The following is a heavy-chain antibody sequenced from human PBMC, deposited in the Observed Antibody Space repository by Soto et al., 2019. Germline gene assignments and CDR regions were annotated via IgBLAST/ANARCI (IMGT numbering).Heavy chain of an antibody. D-gene: IGHD3-10*01. CDR1: GGTFNTYA. CDR3: AREVQVHTPAFVY. J-gene: IGHJ4*02. Sequence: QVQLVQSGAEMKKPGSSVKVSCQSSGGTFNTYAMNWVRHAPGQGPEWMGDISPMFGAANYAPKFQGRVTITAEESTGTSYMQLSSLTSEDTALYFCAREVQVHTPAFVYWGQGTLVTVSS. V-gene: IGHV1-69*01. CDR2: ISPMFGAA.